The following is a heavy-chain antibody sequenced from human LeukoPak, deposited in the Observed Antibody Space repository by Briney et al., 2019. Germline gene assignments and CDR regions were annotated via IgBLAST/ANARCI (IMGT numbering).Heavy chain of an antibody. CDR2: ISGSGGST. CDR1: GFTFSSYA. Sequence: GGSLRLSCAASGFTFSSYAMSWVRQAPGKGLEWVSAISGSGGSTYYADSVKGRFTISRDNSKNTLYLQMNSLRAEDTAVYYCAKAMYYYDSSGYYLTYWGQGTLVTVSS. D-gene: IGHD3-22*01. CDR3: AKAMYYYDSSGYYLTY. V-gene: IGHV3-23*01. J-gene: IGHJ4*02.